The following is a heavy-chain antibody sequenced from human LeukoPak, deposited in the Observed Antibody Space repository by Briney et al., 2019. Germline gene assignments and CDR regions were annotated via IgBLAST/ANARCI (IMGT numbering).Heavy chain of an antibody. CDR1: AFSLNAYN. CDR3: ARVYTSSWYGDY. D-gene: IGHD6-13*01. Sequence: PGGSLRLSCAASAFSLNAYNMNWVRQAPGKGLEWVSSISYTGTYIYYADSVKGRFTISRDDAKNSLYLQMSSLRAEDTAVYYCARVYTSSWYGDYRGQGTLVTVSS. CDR2: ISYTGTYI. J-gene: IGHJ4*02. V-gene: IGHV3-21*01.